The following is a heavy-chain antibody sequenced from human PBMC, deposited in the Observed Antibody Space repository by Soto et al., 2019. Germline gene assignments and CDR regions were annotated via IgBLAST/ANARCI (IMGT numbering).Heavy chain of an antibody. D-gene: IGHD2-21*02. CDR1: GFTFSDYY. J-gene: IGHJ4*02. Sequence: GGSLRLSCAASGFTFSDYYMSWIRQAPGKGLEWVSYISSSGSTIYYADSVKGRFTISRDNAKNSLYLQMNSLRAEDTAVYYCARKAYCGGDCYYFDYWGQGTLVTVSS. CDR3: ARKAYCGGDCYYFDY. CDR2: ISSSGSTI. V-gene: IGHV3-11*01.